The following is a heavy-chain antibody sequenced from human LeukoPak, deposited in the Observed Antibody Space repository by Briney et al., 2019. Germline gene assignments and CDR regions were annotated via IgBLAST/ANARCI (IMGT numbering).Heavy chain of an antibody. CDR3: ARKVVGYCSGGSCYSWFDP. D-gene: IGHD2-15*01. Sequence: GASVKVSCKASGYTFTSYYMHWVRQAPGQGLEWMGIINPSGGSTSYAQKFQGRVTMTRDMSTSTVYMELSSLRSEDTAVYYCARKVVGYCSGGSCYSWFDPWGQGTLVTVSS. V-gene: IGHV1-46*01. J-gene: IGHJ5*02. CDR2: INPSGGST. CDR1: GYTFTSYY.